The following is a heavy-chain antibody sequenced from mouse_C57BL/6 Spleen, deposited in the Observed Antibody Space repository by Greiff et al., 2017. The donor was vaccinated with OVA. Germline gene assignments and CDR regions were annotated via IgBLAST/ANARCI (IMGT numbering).Heavy chain of an antibody. J-gene: IGHJ3*01. CDR3: ASYPWCAD. CDR2: ISSGSGTI. Sequence: EVMLVESGGGLVKPGGSLKLSCAASGFTFSDYGMHWVRQAPEKGLEWVAYISSGSGTIYYADTVKGRFTISRDNAKNTLFLQMTSLRSEDTAMYYCASYPWCADWGQGTLVTVSA. V-gene: IGHV5-17*01. CDR1: GFTFSDYG.